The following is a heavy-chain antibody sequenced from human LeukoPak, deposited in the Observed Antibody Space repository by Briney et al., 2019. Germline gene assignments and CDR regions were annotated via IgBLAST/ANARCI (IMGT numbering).Heavy chain of an antibody. V-gene: IGHV3-7*02. J-gene: IGHJ3*01. D-gene: IGHD2-2*01. Sequence: GGSLRLSCVASGFTFSSYWMCWVRQAPGKGLEWVANINQDGSEKHYVDSVKGRFSISRDNAKNSLYLQMNSLRVEDTAVYYCTSRYCTTTNCYSFDFWGQGTMVTVSS. CDR3: TSRYCTTTNCYSFDF. CDR2: INQDGSEK. CDR1: GFTFSSYW.